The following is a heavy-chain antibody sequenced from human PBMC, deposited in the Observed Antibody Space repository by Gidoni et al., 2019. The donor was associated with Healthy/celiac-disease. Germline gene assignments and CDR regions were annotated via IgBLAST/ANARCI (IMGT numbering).Heavy chain of an antibody. J-gene: IGHJ1*01. Sequence: EVQLVESGGGLVQPGGSLKLSCAASGFTFIGSAMHWVRQASGKGLEWVGRIRSKANRYATAYAASVKGRFTISRDDLKNTAYLQMNSLKTEDTAVYYCTRHSWSGYCSGGSCYSLEYFQHWGQGTLVTVSS. D-gene: IGHD2-15*01. CDR1: GFTFIGSA. CDR2: IRSKANRYAT. V-gene: IGHV3-73*01. CDR3: TRHSWSGYCSGGSCYSLEYFQH.